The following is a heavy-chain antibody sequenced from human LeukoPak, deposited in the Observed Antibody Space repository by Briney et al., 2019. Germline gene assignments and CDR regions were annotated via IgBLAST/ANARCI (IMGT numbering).Heavy chain of an antibody. CDR3: AKAMPYYDFWSGYYPRYYFDY. D-gene: IGHD3-3*01. J-gene: IGHJ4*02. V-gene: IGHV3-23*01. CDR1: GFTFNSYA. Sequence: GGSLRLSCEASGFTFNSYAMSWVRQAPGKGLEGVSGISGSGGSTYYADSVKGRFTISRDNSKNTMYLQMNSLRAEDPAVYYCAKAMPYYDFWSGYYPRYYFDYWGQGTLVTVSS. CDR2: ISGSGGST.